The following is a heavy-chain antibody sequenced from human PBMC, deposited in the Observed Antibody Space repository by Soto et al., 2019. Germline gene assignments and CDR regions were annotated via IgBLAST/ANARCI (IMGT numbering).Heavy chain of an antibody. CDR1: GFTFSSYA. D-gene: IGHD3-9*01. Sequence: GGSLRLSCAASGFTFSSYAMSWVRQAPGKGLEWVSAISGSGGSTYYADSVKGRFTISRDNSKNTLYLQMNSLRAEDTAVYYCAKDPHRQGLRYFDWPFQYYGMDVWGQGTTVTVSS. J-gene: IGHJ6*02. CDR2: ISGSGGST. CDR3: AKDPHRQGLRYFDWPFQYYGMDV. V-gene: IGHV3-23*01.